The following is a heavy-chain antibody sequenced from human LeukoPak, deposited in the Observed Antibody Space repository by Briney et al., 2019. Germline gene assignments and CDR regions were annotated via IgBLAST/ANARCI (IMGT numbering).Heavy chain of an antibody. CDR2: ISAYNGNT. V-gene: IGHV1-18*01. J-gene: IGHJ6*03. CDR1: GYTFTSYG. D-gene: IGHD1-1*01. CDR3: ARNDPYYYYMDV. Sequence: ASVKVSCKASGYTFTSYGISWVRQAPGQGLEWMGWISAYNGNTNYAQKLQGRVTMTTDTSTSTAYMELRSLRSDDTAAYYCARNDPYYYYMDVWGKGTTVTVSS.